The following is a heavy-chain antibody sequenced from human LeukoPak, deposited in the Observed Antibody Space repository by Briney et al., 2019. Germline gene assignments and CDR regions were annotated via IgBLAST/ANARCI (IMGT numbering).Heavy chain of an antibody. V-gene: IGHV3-33*01. CDR2: IWFDGSNK. D-gene: IGHD6-13*01. Sequence: PGGSLRLSCAGSGFIFSNYGMNWVRQAPGKGLEWVAVIWFDGSNKYYADSVRGRFTVSRDNSKNTVIPEMNSLRVEDTAVYYCGRVGYSSSWYNLDYWGQGTLVIVSP. CDR1: GFIFSNYG. CDR3: GRVGYSSSWYNLDY. J-gene: IGHJ4*02.